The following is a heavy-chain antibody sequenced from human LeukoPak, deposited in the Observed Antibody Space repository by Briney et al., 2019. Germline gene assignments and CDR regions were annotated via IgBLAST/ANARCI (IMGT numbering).Heavy chain of an antibody. V-gene: IGHV1-18*01. CDR3: ARDHYYYGSGSVSTYYYYYYMDV. Sequence: GASVKVSCKASGYTFTSYGISWVRQAPGQGLEWMGWISAYNGNTNYAQRLQGRVTMTTDTSTSTAYMELRSLRSDDTAVYYCARDHYYYGSGSVSTYYYYYYMDVWGKGTTVTVSS. D-gene: IGHD3-10*01. CDR1: GYTFTSYG. CDR2: ISAYNGNT. J-gene: IGHJ6*03.